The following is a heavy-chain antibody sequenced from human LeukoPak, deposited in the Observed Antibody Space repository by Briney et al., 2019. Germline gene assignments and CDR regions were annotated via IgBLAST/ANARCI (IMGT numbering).Heavy chain of an antibody. J-gene: IGHJ4*02. CDR2: INHSGST. Sequence: SETLSLTCAVYGGSFSGYYWSWIRQPPGKGLEWIGEINHSGSTNYSPSLRSRVTISVDTSKNQFSLKLSSVTAADTAVYYCATAGGSSSRTFDYWGQGTLVTVSS. CDR3: ATAGGSSSRTFDY. CDR1: GGSFSGYY. D-gene: IGHD6-6*01. V-gene: IGHV4-34*01.